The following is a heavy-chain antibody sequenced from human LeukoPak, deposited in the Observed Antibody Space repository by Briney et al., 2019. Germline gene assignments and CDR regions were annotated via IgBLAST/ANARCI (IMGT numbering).Heavy chain of an antibody. V-gene: IGHV1-2*02. CDR1: GYTFTGYY. CDR3: ARSTVTTWPGVGRY. CDR2: INPNSGGT. J-gene: IGHJ4*02. D-gene: IGHD4-17*01. Sequence: GASVKVSCKASGYTFTGYYMHWVRQAPGQGLEWMGWINPNSGGTNYAQKFQGRVTMTRDTSISTAYMELSRLRSDDTAVYYCARSTVTTWPGVGRYWGQGTLVTVSS.